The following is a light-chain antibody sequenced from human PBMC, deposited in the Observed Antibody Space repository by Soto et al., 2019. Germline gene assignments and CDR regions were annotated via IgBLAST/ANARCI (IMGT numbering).Light chain of an antibody. Sequence: DIQMTQSPSSLSASIGDRVTITCRASQSISSYLNWYQQKPGKAPKLLIYAASRLQSGVPSRFSGSGSGTDFTLTISSLQPEDFATYYCQQSYSTPRLTFGGGTKWIS. CDR1: QSISSY. V-gene: IGKV1-39*01. J-gene: IGKJ4*01. CDR3: QQSYSTPRLT. CDR2: AAS.